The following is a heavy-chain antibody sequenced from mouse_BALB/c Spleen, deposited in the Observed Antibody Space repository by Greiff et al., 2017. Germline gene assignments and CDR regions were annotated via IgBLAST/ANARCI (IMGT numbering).Heavy chain of an antibody. CDR1: GYAFSSYW. D-gene: IGHD2-3*01. J-gene: IGHJ2*01. CDR2: IYPGDGDT. V-gene: IGHV1-80*01. Sequence: VKLMESGAELVRPGSSVKISCKASGYAFSSYWMNWVKQRPGQGLEWIGQIYPGDGDTNYNGKFKGKATLTADKSSSTAYMQLSSLTSEDSAVYFCARSGYDGYFWGQGTTLTVSS. CDR3: ARSGYDGYF.